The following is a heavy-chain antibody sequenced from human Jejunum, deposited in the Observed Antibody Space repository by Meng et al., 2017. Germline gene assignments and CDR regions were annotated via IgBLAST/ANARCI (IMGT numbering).Heavy chain of an antibody. V-gene: IGHV4-34*01. D-gene: IGHD5-24*01. CDR1: GGSFSGYY. Sequence: GSLRLSCAVYGGSFSGYYWSWIRQPPGKGLEWIGEINHSGSTNYNPSLKSRVTISVDTSKNQFSLKLSSVTAADTAVYYCASRDQLEMATILWGQGTLVTGSS. J-gene: IGHJ4*02. CDR2: INHSGST. CDR3: ASRDQLEMATIL.